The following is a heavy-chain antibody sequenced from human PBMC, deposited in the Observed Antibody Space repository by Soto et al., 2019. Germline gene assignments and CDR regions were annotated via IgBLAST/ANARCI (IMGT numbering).Heavy chain of an antibody. J-gene: IGHJ4*02. Sequence: QVQLQESGPGLVRPSETLSLTCTVSGESINGYYWSWIRQPPGKGLEWIGYAYFSGSNNYNPSLKSRVTVSVNTSQQQVSLRLRSVTAPDTAVYYCARSIATPGTNIDYWGQGTLVTVSS. D-gene: IGHD6-13*01. V-gene: IGHV4-59*01. CDR3: ARSIATPGTNIDY. CDR2: AYFSGSN. CDR1: GESINGYY.